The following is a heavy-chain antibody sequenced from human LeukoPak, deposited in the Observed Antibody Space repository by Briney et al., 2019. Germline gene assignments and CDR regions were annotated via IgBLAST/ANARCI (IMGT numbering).Heavy chain of an antibody. J-gene: IGHJ5*02. Sequence: SETLSLTCTVSGYSISSGYYWGWIRQPPGKGLEWIGSIYHSGSTYYNPSLKSRVTISVDTSKNQFSLKLSSVTAADTAVYYCARGRLYGDRATNRWFDPWGQGTLVTVSS. V-gene: IGHV4-38-2*02. CDR2: IYHSGST. CDR3: ARGRLYGDRATNRWFDP. D-gene: IGHD4-17*01. CDR1: GYSISSGYY.